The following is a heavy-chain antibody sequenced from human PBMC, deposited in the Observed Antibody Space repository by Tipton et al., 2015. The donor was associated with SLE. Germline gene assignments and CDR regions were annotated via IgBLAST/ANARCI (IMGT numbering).Heavy chain of an antibody. J-gene: IGHJ4*02. V-gene: IGHV4-39*07. CDR2: IYYTVST. Sequence: TLSLTCTVSSGSVRRSSFYWTWIRQPPGKGLEWIGTIYYTVSTYYSSSLKSRVAISLDTSKNQFSLKLSSVTAADTAVYYCARFMISVGFDYWGQGTLVTVSS. CDR3: ARFMISVGFDY. CDR1: SGSVRRSSFY. D-gene: IGHD3-16*01.